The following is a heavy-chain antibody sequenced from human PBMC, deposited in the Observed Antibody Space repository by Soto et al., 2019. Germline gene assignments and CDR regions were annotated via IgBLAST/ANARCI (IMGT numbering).Heavy chain of an antibody. Sequence: GGSLRLSCAASGFTFSSYWMHWVRQAPGKGLVWVSRINSDGSSTSYADSVKGRFTISRDNAKNTPYLQMNSLRAEDTAVYYCAREDGYDAFDIWGQGTMVTVSS. CDR3: AREDGYDAFDI. CDR1: GFTFSSYW. CDR2: INSDGSST. D-gene: IGHD5-12*01. J-gene: IGHJ3*02. V-gene: IGHV3-74*01.